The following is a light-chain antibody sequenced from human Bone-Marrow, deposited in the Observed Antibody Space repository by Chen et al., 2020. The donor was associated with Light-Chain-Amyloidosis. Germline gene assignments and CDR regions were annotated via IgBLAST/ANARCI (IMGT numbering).Light chain of an antibody. J-gene: IGLJ3*02. CDR3: QVWDRSSDRPV. CDR1: NIGSTS. V-gene: IGLV3-21*02. CDR2: DDS. Sequence: SYVLTQPSSVLVAPGQTATIACGGNNIGSTSVHRYQQTPGQAPLLVVYDDSDRPSGIPERLSGSNSGNTATLTISRVEAGDEADYYCQVWDRSSDRPVFGGGTKLTVL.